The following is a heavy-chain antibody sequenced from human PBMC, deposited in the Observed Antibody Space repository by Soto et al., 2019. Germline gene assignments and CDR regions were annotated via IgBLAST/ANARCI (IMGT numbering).Heavy chain of an antibody. J-gene: IGHJ4*02. CDR2: ITDNGGST. V-gene: IGHV3-23*01. D-gene: IGHD4-17*01. CDR1: GFTFSRDG. Sequence: GGSLRLCCAASGFTFSRDGMSWVRQAPGKGLEWVSLITDNGGSTYYADSVKGRFTISRDNTKNTLFLQMNSLRAEDTAVYYCSKERATTTSFDYWGQGAFVT. CDR3: SKERATTTSFDY.